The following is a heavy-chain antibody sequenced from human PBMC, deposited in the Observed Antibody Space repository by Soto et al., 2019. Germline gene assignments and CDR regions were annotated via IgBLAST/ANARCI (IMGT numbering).Heavy chain of an antibody. Sequence: QVQLVQSGAEVKKPGASVKVSCKASGYTFNNYDINWVRQATGQGLEWMGWMNPNSGDTDYPQKFQGRVTMTRDTSITTAYMELNSLKFDDTAVYYCARGDYYGELDYWGQGNLVTVSS. J-gene: IGHJ4*02. CDR3: ARGDYYGELDY. CDR1: GYTFNNYD. CDR2: MNPNSGDT. V-gene: IGHV1-8*01. D-gene: IGHD4-17*01.